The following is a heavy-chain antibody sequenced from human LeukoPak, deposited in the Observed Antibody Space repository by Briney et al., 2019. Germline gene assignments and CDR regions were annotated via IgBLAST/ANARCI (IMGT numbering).Heavy chain of an antibody. D-gene: IGHD2-21*01. V-gene: IGHV4-39*01. J-gene: IGHJ6*02. CDR3: AGGDYYYYGMDV. CDR1: GGSISISNYY. CDR2: LYYNGST. Sequence: SQTLSLTCTVSGGSISISNYYWGWLRQPPGKGLEWFGTLYYNGSTYYNPSLKSRVTVSVDTSKNQFSLKLSSVTAADTAVYYCAGGDYYYYGMDVWGQGTTVTVSS.